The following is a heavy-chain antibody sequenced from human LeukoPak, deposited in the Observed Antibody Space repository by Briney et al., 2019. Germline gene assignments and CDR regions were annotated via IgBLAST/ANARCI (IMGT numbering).Heavy chain of an antibody. CDR1: GYTFTSYA. Sequence: GASVKVSCKASGYTFTSYAMHWVRQAPGQRLEWMGWINAGNGNTKYSQKFQGRVTITRDTSASTAYMELSSLRSEDTAVYYCARGYDILTANWFDPWGQGTLVTVSS. CDR2: INAGNGNT. D-gene: IGHD3-9*01. V-gene: IGHV1-3*01. J-gene: IGHJ5*02. CDR3: ARGYDILTANWFDP.